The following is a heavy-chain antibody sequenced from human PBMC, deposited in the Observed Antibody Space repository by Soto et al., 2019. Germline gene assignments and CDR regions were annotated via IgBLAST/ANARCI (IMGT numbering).Heavy chain of an antibody. D-gene: IGHD6-19*01. CDR2: ISAYNGNT. J-gene: IGHJ6*03. Sequence: QDRLVQSGVEVKKPGASVRVSCKASGYSFTNYGITWVRQAPGQGFEWMGWISAYNGNTNYAQKFQGRVNLTTDASTSTAYLELRSLRSDDTVVYYCARDRGVAPPVAGNTHYYYYMDVWGKGTTVTVSS. CDR3: ARDRGVAPPVAGNTHYYYYMDV. V-gene: IGHV1-18*01. CDR1: GYSFTNYG.